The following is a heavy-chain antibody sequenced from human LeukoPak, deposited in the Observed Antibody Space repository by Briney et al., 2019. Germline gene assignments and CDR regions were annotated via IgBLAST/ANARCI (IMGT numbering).Heavy chain of an antibody. J-gene: IGHJ4*02. D-gene: IGHD3-22*01. V-gene: IGHV3-23*01. CDR3: AKDRTTMIVVAPFDY. Sequence: GSLRLSCAASGFTFSSYAMSWVRQAPGKGLEWVSAISGRGGSTYYADSVKGRFTISRDNSKNTLYLQMNSLRAEDTAVYYCAKDRTTMIVVAPFDYWGQGTLVTVSS. CDR2: ISGRGGST. CDR1: GFTFSSYA.